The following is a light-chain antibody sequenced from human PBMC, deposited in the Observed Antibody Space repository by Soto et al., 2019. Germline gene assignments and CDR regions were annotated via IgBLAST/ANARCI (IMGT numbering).Light chain of an antibody. CDR2: GAS. J-gene: IGKJ4*01. CDR1: EDISNR. V-gene: IGKV1-33*01. CDR3: QQYDNLPLT. Sequence: DIQMTQPPSSLSASVGDRVTITCQASEDISNRLNWYQQKPGKALKLLIYGASTLQTGVPSRFSGSGSGTDFTFTISSLQPEDIATYYCQQYDNLPLTFGGGTKVEIK.